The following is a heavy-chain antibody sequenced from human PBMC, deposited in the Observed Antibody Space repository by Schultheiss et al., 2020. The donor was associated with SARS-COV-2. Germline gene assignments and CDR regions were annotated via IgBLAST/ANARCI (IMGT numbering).Heavy chain of an antibody. V-gene: IGHV2-5*02. CDR3: AHSGVPPIYCTGGVCYGPQSWFDP. CDR1: GFSLSTSGVG. D-gene: IGHD2-8*02. J-gene: IGHJ5*02. Sequence: SGPTLVKPTQTLTLTCTFSGFSLSTSGVGVGWIRQPPGKALEWLALIYWDDDKRYSPSLKSRLTITKDTSKNQVVLTMTNMDPVDTATYYCAHSGVPPIYCTGGVCYGPQSWFDPWGQGTLVTVSS. CDR2: IYWDDDK.